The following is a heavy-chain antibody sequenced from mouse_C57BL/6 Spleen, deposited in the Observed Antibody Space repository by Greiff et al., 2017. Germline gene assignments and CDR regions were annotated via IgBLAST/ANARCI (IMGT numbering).Heavy chain of an antibody. Sequence: EVQRVESGEGLVKPGGSLKLSCAASGFTFSSYAMSWVRQTPEKRLEWVAYISSGGDYIYYADTVKGRFTISRDNARNTLYLQMSSLKSEDTAMYYCTRETTVVNYAMDYWGQGTSVTVSS. V-gene: IGHV5-9-1*02. CDR1: GFTFSSYA. D-gene: IGHD1-1*01. CDR2: ISSGGDYI. CDR3: TRETTVVNYAMDY. J-gene: IGHJ4*01.